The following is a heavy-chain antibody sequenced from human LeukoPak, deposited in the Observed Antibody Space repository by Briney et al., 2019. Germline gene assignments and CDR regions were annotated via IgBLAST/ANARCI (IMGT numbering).Heavy chain of an antibody. V-gene: IGHV1-18*01. CDR2: ISAYNGNT. D-gene: IGHD3-10*01. CDR3: ARAHMVQGVPNYFDY. Sequence: ASVKVSCKASGYTFTSYGISWVRQAPGQGLEWMGWISAYNGNTNYAQKLQGRVTMTTDTSTSTAYMELRSLRSDDTAVYYCARAHMVQGVPNYFDYWGQGTLVTVSS. J-gene: IGHJ4*02. CDR1: GYTFTSYG.